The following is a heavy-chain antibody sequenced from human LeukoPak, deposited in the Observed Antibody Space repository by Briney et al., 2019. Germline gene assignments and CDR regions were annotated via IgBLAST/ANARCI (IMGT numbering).Heavy chain of an antibody. J-gene: IGHJ6*02. CDR2: IYPGDSHT. Sequence: GEPLKISCKDSGYSITNYWIGSVRQMPGTGLQCMWIIYPGDSHTRYSPSFQGQVTISADKSIGTAYLQWSSLKASDTAIYYCAGGPTVYGMDVWGQGTTVTVSS. CDR1: GYSITNYW. CDR3: AGGPTVYGMDV. D-gene: IGHD2-15*01. V-gene: IGHV5-51*01.